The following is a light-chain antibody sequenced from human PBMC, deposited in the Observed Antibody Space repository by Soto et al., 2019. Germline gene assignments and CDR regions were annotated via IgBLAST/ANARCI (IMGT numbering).Light chain of an antibody. J-gene: IGKJ2*01. V-gene: IGKV1-39*01. CDR1: QSISVH. CDR2: AAS. Sequence: DIQMTQSPSSLSASVGDTVTITCRASQSISVHLNWYQQKPEKVPKLLIYAASNLQSGVPSSFIGSGSESGFAITISSLQPEEFATYYCQQRYITPYSFGQGTKLQIK. CDR3: QQRYITPYS.